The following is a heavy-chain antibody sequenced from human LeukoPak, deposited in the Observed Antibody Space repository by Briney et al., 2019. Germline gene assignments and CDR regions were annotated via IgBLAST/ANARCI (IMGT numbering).Heavy chain of an antibody. Sequence: GGSLRLSCAASGFAFSDAWMNWVRQAPGKGLYWVGRIKSKADGATTDYGTTVKGRLTISRDDSKNTFYLQMKSLKTEDTGVYYCATDLRTVTTFGHYYHGMDDWGQGTTVTVSS. J-gene: IGHJ6*02. CDR1: GFAFSDAW. CDR2: IKSKADGATT. V-gene: IGHV3-15*01. CDR3: ATDLRTVTTFGHYYHGMDD. D-gene: IGHD4-17*01.